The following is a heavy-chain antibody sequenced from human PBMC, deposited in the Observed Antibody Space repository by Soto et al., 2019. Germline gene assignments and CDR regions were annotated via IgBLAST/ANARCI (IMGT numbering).Heavy chain of an antibody. CDR2: MSYDGGHE. J-gene: IGHJ6*02. CDR3: AKDRTVRWSGDPSVGMDV. CDR1: GFTFSTYG. Sequence: QVQLVESGGGVVQPGRSLRLSCAASGFTFSTYGMHWVRQAPGKGLEWVAVMSYDGGHEYYADSVKGRFTIARDNSKNTLYLQMSTLTAEDTAVYYCAKDRTVRWSGDPSVGMDVWGQGTAVTVSS. D-gene: IGHD3-10*01. V-gene: IGHV3-30*18.